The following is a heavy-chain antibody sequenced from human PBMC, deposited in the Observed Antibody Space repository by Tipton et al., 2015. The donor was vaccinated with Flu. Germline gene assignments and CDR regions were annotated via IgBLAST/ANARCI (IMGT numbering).Heavy chain of an antibody. Sequence: QLVQSGAEVKEPGASVRVSCMASGYTFSDFFIHWVRQAPGQRPEWMGWINPNSGNTFYAQNFRGRVTMTRDTSISAAYLDLSSLGSDPTAMYYWARRAASNPPYYLDSWGQGTLVTVSS. CDR3: ARRAASNPPYYLDS. CDR1: GYTFSDFF. V-gene: IGHV1-2*02. D-gene: IGHD3-10*01. CDR2: INPNSGNT. J-gene: IGHJ4*02.